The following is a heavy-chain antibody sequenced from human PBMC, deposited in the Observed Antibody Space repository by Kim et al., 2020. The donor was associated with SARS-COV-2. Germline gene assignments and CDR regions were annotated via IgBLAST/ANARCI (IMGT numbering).Heavy chain of an antibody. J-gene: IGHJ6*02. V-gene: IGHV7-4-1*02. CDR2: INTNTGNP. Sequence: ASVKVSCKASGYTFTSYAMNWVRQAPGQGLEWMGWINTNTGNPTYAQGFTGRFVFSLDTSDSTAYLQISSLKAEDTAVYYCARAPGWSTFYYYGMDVWGQGTTVTVSS. D-gene: IGHD6-19*01. CDR1: GYTFTSYA. CDR3: ARAPGWSTFYYYGMDV.